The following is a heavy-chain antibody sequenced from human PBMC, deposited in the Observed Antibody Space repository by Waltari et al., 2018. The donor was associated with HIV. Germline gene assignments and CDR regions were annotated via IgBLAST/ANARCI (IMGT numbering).Heavy chain of an antibody. Sequence: QVQLQESGPGLVKPSEPLPLPCTVPGDSISTYYWSWIRQPPGKGLEWIGNIYYSGRTNNNASLKSRVTISVDTSRNQFSLKLTSVTAADAAVYYWARGNSIAPSRMDVWGQGTTVTVSS. J-gene: IGHJ6*02. D-gene: IGHD2-21*01. CDR1: GDSISTYY. V-gene: IGHV4-59*01. CDR3: ARGNSIAPSRMDV. CDR2: IYYSGRT.